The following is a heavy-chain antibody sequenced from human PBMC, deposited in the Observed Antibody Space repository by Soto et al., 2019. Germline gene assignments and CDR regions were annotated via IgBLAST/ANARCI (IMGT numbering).Heavy chain of an antibody. D-gene: IGHD1-20*01. J-gene: IGHJ4*02. Sequence: SETLSLTCAVYGGSFSGYYWSWIRQPPGKGLEWIGEINHSGSTNYNPSLKSRVTISVDTSKNQFSLKLSSVTAADTAVYYCARGFSVRRGWYMARSPFDYRAQRTLVTGSS. CDR3: ARGFSVRRGWYMARSPFDY. V-gene: IGHV4-34*01. CDR2: INHSGST. CDR1: GGSFSGYY.